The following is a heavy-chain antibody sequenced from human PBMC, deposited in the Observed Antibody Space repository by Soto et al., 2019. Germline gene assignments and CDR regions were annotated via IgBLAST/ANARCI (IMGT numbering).Heavy chain of an antibody. CDR1: GFTFSSYA. D-gene: IGHD3-10*01. CDR3: AKGSGITMVRGRFDY. Sequence: GGSLRLSCAASGFTFSSYAMSWVRQAPGKGLEWVSAISGSGGSTYYADSVKGRFTISRDNSKNTLYLQMNSLRAEDTAVYYCAKGSGITMVRGRFDYWGQGTLVTVSS. CDR2: ISGSGGST. V-gene: IGHV3-23*01. J-gene: IGHJ4*02.